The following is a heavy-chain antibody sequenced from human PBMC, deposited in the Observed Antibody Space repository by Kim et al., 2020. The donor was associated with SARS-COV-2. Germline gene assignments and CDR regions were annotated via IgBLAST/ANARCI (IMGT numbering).Heavy chain of an antibody. V-gene: IGHV3-74*01. CDR2: INSDGSDT. D-gene: IGHD6-13*01. J-gene: IGHJ5*02. CDR1: GFTFSSYW. CDR3: ARGSFQQGFDP. Sequence: GGSLRLSCEASGFTFSSYWMNWVRQGPGKGLVWVSRINSDGSDTHYADSLKGRFTISRDNAKNTLHLQLNSLRVEDTAIYYCARGSFQQGFDPWGQGNLVPVSS.